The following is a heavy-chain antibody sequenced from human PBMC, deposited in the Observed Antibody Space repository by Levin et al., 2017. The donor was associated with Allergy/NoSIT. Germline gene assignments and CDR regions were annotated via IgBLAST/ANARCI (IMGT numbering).Heavy chain of an antibody. V-gene: IGHV3-43*01. CDR1: GFTFDDYT. CDR2: ISWDGGST. Sequence: GESLKISCAASGFTFDDYTMHWVRQAPGKGLEWVSLISWDGGSTYYADSVKGRFTISRDNSKNSLYLQMNSLRTEDTALYYCAKESPPVEYSSSQLDYWGQGTLVTVSS. J-gene: IGHJ4*02. CDR3: AKESPPVEYSSSQLDY. D-gene: IGHD6-6*01.